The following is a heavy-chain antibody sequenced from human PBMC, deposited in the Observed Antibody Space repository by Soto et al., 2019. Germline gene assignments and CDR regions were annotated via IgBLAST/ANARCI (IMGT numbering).Heavy chain of an antibody. D-gene: IGHD2-2*01. J-gene: IGHJ4*02. Sequence: GESLKISCKGSGYNFTTYWIAWVRQMPGKGLEWMGIIYPGYSHTTYSPSFQGQVIISADKSITTAYLQWNSLKASDAAIYYCARMSFYTQTSIRYFDSWGQGTQVTVSS. V-gene: IGHV5-51*01. CDR3: ARMSFYTQTSIRYFDS. CDR2: IYPGYSHT. CDR1: GYNFTTYW.